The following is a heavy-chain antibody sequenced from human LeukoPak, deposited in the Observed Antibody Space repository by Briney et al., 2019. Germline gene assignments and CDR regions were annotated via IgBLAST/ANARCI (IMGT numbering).Heavy chain of an antibody. CDR1: GGSFSGYY. CDR3: ARGRGGYSYGIDY. J-gene: IGHJ4*02. Sequence: PSETLSLTCAVYGGSFSGYYWSWIRQPPGKGLELIGEINHSGSTNYNPSLKSRVTISVDTSKNQFSLKLSSVTAADTAVYYCARGRGGYSYGIDYWGQGTLVTVSS. CDR2: INHSGST. V-gene: IGHV4-34*01. D-gene: IGHD5-18*01.